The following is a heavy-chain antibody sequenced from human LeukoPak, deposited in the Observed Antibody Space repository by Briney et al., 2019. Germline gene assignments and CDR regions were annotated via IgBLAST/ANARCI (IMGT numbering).Heavy chain of an antibody. CDR3: ARGSIAVAGYVWFDP. CDR1: GGSISSSSYY. J-gene: IGHJ5*02. Sequence: SETLSLTCTVSGGSISSSSYYWGWIRQPPGKGLEWIGSIYYSGSTYYNPSLKSRVTISVDTSKNQFSLKLSSVTAADTAVYYCARGSIAVAGYVWFDPWGQGTLVTVSS. V-gene: IGHV4-39*01. CDR2: IYYSGST. D-gene: IGHD6-19*01.